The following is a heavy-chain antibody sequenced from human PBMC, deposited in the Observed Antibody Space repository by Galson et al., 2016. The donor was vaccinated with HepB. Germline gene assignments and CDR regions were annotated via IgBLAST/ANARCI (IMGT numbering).Heavy chain of an antibody. Sequence: SETLSLTCTVSGGSISTYHWSWIRQSPGKGLEWIGYIFYNGNTDYNPSLQSRVTMSLDASQNQISLRLSSVTVADTAVYYFARGGRNWDRLSKGPANWFDHWGQGTLVTVSS. CDR3: ARGGRNWDRLSKGPANWFDH. CDR2: IFYNGNT. D-gene: IGHD1-14*01. CDR1: GGSISTYH. J-gene: IGHJ5*02. V-gene: IGHV4-59*01.